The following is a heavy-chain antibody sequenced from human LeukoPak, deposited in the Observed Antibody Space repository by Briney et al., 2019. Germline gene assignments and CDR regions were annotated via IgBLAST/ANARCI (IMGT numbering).Heavy chain of an antibody. CDR2: ISRGAITI. CDR1: GFTFSSYE. V-gene: IGHV3-48*03. J-gene: IGHJ4*02. CDR3: ARALYDSSGYLDY. D-gene: IGHD3-22*01. Sequence: GGSLRLSCAASGFTFSSYEMNWVRQAPGKGLEWVSSISRGAITIYYADSVKGRFTISRDNAKNSLYLQMNSLRAEDTAVYYCARALYDSSGYLDYWGQGTLVTVSS.